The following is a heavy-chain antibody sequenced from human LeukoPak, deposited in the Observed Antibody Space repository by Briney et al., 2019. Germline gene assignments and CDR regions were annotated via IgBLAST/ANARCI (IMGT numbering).Heavy chain of an antibody. J-gene: IGHJ4*02. CDR2: IYYSGST. CDR1: GGSISSYY. D-gene: IGHD3-16*01. Sequence: SETLSLTCTVSGGSISSYYWSWIRQPPGKGLEWIGYIYYSGSTNYNPSLKSRVTISVDTSKNQFSLKLSSVTAADTAVYYCARAHYDYVRGSYHYFDYWGQGTLVTVSS. CDR3: ARAHYDYVRGSYHYFDY. V-gene: IGHV4-59*01.